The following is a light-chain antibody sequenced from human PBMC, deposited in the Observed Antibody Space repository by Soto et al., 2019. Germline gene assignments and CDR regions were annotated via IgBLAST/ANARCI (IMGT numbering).Light chain of an antibody. J-gene: IGLJ3*02. CDR2: YDT. CDR3: QVWDTSSDQQV. V-gene: IGLV3-21*01. CDR1: NIGSES. Sequence: SYELTQPPSVSVAPGKTASISCGGNNIGSESVNWYQQKPGQAPVLVIYYDTDRPSGIPERFSGSNSGNTATLTISRVEAGDEAHYYCQVWDTSSDQQVFGGGTKLTVL.